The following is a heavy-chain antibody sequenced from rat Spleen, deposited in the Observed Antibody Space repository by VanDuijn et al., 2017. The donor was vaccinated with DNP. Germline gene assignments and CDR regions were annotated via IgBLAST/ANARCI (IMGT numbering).Heavy chain of an antibody. J-gene: IGHJ4*01. V-gene: IGHV5-27*01. Sequence: EVQLVESGGGLVQPGRSLKLSCAASGFTFSNYGMAWVRQAPKKGLEWVATISTSGGSTYYRDSVKGRFTISRDNAKSTLYLQMDSLRSEDTATYYCTTRYPGSHAMDAWGQGTSVTVSS. D-gene: IGHD1-4*01. CDR2: ISTSGGST. CDR3: TTRYPGSHAMDA. CDR1: GFTFSNYG.